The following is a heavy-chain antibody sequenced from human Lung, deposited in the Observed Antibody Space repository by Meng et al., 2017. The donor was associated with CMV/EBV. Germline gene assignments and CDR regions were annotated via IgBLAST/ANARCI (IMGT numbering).Heavy chain of an antibody. CDR2: INPYSGST. V-gene: IGHV1-18*01. D-gene: IGHD1-26*01. Sequence: SCRASCYTFTAYGISWVRQAPGQVLEWMGWINPYSGSTNYAQNLQGTVTMTTDTSTSTAYMELRSLRSDDTAVYYCARDEGATPFDYWGQGTLVTVSS. CDR3: ARDEGATPFDY. CDR1: CYTFTAYG. J-gene: IGHJ4*02.